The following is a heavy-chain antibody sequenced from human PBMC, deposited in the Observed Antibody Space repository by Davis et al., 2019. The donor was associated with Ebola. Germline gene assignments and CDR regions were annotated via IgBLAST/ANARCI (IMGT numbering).Heavy chain of an antibody. D-gene: IGHD3-22*01. CDR2: IIPVFGTR. Sequence: AASVKVSCKASGGIFTRFAISWVRQAPGQGLEWMAGIIPVFGTRNYAQEFQGRFTITADESTSTAYMELSSLRSEDTAVYYCASGVRYDRSGYIARSFDYWGQGTLVTVSS. CDR1: GGIFTRFA. V-gene: IGHV1-69*13. J-gene: IGHJ4*02. CDR3: ASGVRYDRSGYIARSFDY.